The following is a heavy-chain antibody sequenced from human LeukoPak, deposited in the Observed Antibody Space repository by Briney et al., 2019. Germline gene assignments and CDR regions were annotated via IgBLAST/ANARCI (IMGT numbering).Heavy chain of an antibody. Sequence: GGSLRLSCVVSGFTFSTYTMNWVRQAPGKGLEWVSSISSGSRDIYYADSLKGRFTISRDNAKNSLYLQMNSLRAEGTAVYYCAKDRGSSGIAAASDSWGQGTLVTVSS. J-gene: IGHJ4*02. CDR1: GFTFSTYT. V-gene: IGHV3-21*01. CDR2: ISSGSRDI. D-gene: IGHD6-13*01. CDR3: AKDRGSSGIAAASDS.